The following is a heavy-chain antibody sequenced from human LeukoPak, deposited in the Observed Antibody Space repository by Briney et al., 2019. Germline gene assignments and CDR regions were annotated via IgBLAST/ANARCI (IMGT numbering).Heavy chain of an antibody. V-gene: IGHV1-69*13. J-gene: IGHJ4*02. D-gene: IGHD6-13*01. CDR2: IIPIFGTA. Sequence: SVKVSCKASGYRFINYGISWVRQAPGQGLEWMGGIIPIFGTANYAQKFQGRVTITADESTSTAYMELSSLRSEDTAVYYCAREIAAAGESYFDYWGQGTLVTVSS. CDR1: GYRFINYG. CDR3: AREIAAAGESYFDY.